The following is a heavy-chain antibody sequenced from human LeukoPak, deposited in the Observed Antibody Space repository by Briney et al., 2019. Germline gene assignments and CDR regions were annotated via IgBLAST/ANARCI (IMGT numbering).Heavy chain of an antibody. CDR1: GFPFASYS. CDR2: ISGDSSYI. J-gene: IGHJ4*02. D-gene: IGHD1-1*01. V-gene: IGHV3-21*01. CDR3: ARVSGRLERQSDLDY. Sequence: PGGSVRLSCTAWGFPFASYSMNWVRQARGGGLEWVSSISGDSSYIYNAGSVKGRFTISRDNAQASLYLQMISLRADDTAVYYCARVSGRLERQSDLDYWGQGTLVIISS.